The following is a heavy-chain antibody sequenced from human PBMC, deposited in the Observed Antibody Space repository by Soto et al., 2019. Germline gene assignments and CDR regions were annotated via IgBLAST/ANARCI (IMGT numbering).Heavy chain of an antibody. J-gene: IGHJ4*02. CDR2: IYYSGST. D-gene: IGHD6-13*01. CDR3: AIFLAAAGTRKYYFDY. V-gene: IGHV4-31*03. CDR1: GGSISSGGYY. Sequence: QVQLQESGPGLVKPSQTLSLTCTVSGGSISSGGYYWSWIRQHPGKGLEWIGYIYYSGSTYYNPSLKSRVTISVDTSKNQFSLKLSSVTAADTAVYYCAIFLAAAGTRKYYFDYWGQGTLVTV.